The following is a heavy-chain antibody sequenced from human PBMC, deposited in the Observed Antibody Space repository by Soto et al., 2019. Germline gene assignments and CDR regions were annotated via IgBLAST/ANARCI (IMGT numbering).Heavy chain of an antibody. V-gene: IGHV3-23*01. J-gene: IGHJ4*02. CDR2: ISGSGGST. CDR1: GFTFSSYA. Sequence: EVQLLESGGGLVQPGGSLRLSCAASGFTFSSYAMSWVRQAPGKGLEWVSAISGSGGSTYYADSVKGRFTISRDNSKDTLYLQMNSLRAEDTAVYYCAKDGAATPLNLRYNKHDYWGQGTLVTVFS. CDR3: AKDGAATPLNLRYNKHDY. D-gene: IGHD2-15*01.